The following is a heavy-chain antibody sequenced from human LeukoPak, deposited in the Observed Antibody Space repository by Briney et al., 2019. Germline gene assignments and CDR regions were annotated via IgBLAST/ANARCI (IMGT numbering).Heavy chain of an antibody. Sequence: SETLSLTCTVSGASIGSYYWSWIRQPPGKGLEWIGYIYTSGSTNYNPSLKSRVTISVDTSKNQFSLKLSSVTAADTAVYYCARRGRWVYDSSGYYPNEYYFDYWGQGTLVTVSS. CDR1: GASIGSYY. D-gene: IGHD3-22*01. CDR2: IYTSGST. CDR3: ARRGRWVYDSSGYYPNEYYFDY. J-gene: IGHJ4*02. V-gene: IGHV4-4*09.